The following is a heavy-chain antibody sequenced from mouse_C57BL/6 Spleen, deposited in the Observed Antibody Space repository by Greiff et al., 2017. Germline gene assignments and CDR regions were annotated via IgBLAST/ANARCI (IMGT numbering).Heavy chain of an antibody. CDR3: ARYNEGYGSSYYFDY. Sequence: EVMLVESGGGLVKPGGSLKLSCAASGFTFSSYAMSWVRQTPEKRLEWVATISDGGSYTYYPDNVKGRFTISRDNAKNNLYLQMSHLKSEDTAMYYCARYNEGYGSSYYFDYWGQGTTLTVSS. D-gene: IGHD1-1*01. V-gene: IGHV5-4*03. CDR1: GFTFSSYA. CDR2: ISDGGSYT. J-gene: IGHJ2*01.